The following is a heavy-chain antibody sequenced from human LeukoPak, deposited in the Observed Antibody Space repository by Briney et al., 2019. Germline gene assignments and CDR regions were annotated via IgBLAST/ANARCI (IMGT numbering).Heavy chain of an antibody. J-gene: IGHJ5*02. D-gene: IGHD6-13*01. CDR2: ISAYNGNT. CDR3: ARDDIAAAGWGDNWFDP. V-gene: IGHV1-18*01. CDR1: GYTFTSYG. Sequence: ASVKVSCKASGYTFTSYGISWVRQAPGQGLEWMGWISAYNGNTNYAQKLQGRVTMTTDTSTSTAYMELRSLRSDDTAVYYCARDDIAAAGWGDNWFDPWGQGTLVTVSS.